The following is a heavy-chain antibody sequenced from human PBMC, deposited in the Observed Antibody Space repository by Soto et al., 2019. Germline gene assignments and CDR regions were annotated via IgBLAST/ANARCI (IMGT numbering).Heavy chain of an antibody. V-gene: IGHV4-39*01. J-gene: IGHJ4*02. Sequence: SETLSLTCTVSGASISSSNFYWGWIRQPPGKGLEWIGGFYYGGNTYYNPSLKSRVTISVDTSKNQFSLNLSSVTAVDTAVYYCAKHIPWGPLDYWGQGTLVTVSS. CDR2: FYYGGNT. D-gene: IGHD2-21*01. CDR1: GASISSSNFY. CDR3: AKHIPWGPLDY.